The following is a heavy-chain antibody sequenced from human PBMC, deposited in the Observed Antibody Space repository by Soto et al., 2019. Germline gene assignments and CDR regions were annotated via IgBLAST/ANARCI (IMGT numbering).Heavy chain of an antibody. CDR2: ISYDGSNK. CDR3: AKDTRVYYYYYYGMDV. Sequence: QVQLVESGGGVVQPGRSLRLSCAASGFTFSSYGMHWVRQAPGKGLEWVAVISYDGSNKYYADSVKGRFTISRDNSKNTLYLQMNNLRAEDTAVYYCAKDTRVYYYYYYGMDVWGQGTTVTVSS. J-gene: IGHJ6*02. V-gene: IGHV3-30*18. CDR1: GFTFSSYG. D-gene: IGHD6-13*01.